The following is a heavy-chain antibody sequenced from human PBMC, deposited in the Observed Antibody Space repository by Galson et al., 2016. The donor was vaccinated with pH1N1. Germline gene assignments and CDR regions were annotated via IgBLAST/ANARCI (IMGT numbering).Heavy chain of an antibody. Sequence: SVKVSCKASGYIFTSDYFHWVRQAPGQGLEWMGVIDPSNGGTTFAQKLQSLVTMTRDTSTSTVYMELRGLKSEDTAVYYCIRDLGRLRDFWGQETLVTVSS. D-gene: IGHD7-27*01. J-gene: IGHJ4*02. CDR1: GYIFTSDY. CDR2: IDPSNGGT. CDR3: IRDLGRLRDF. V-gene: IGHV1-46*03.